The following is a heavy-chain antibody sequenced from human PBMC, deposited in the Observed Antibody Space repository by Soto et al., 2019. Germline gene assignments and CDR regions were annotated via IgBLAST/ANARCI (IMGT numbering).Heavy chain of an antibody. J-gene: IGHJ4*01. CDR2: IKRDAIEK. Sequence: GGSLRLSGAASGFTFGNYWISWVRQAPGKGLEWLATIKRDAIEKKYVDSVKGRFTMSRDNAKNSLYLQMDSLRAEGTGVYYCARDSGYGSGNSVNHYLDYWGRGTLVTFSS. CDR3: ARDSGYGSGNSVNHYLDY. CDR1: GFTFGNYW. V-gene: IGHV3-7*01. D-gene: IGHD3-10*01.